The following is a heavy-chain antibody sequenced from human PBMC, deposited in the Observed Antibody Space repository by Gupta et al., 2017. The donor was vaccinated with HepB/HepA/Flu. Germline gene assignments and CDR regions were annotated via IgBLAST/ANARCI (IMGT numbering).Heavy chain of an antibody. J-gene: IGHJ4*02. CDR3: TVPGRVEGG. D-gene: IGHD1-1*01. CDR2: IRSQANNYAT. Sequence: EAQLVESGGGLVQPGGSLKLSCAASGFTFSGSAMHWVRQASGKGLEWVGRIRSQANNYATVYAASVKGRFTISRDDPKNTAXLXMNSLKXEDTAVYYCTVPGRVEGGWGQGTLVTVSA. V-gene: IGHV3-73*01. CDR1: GFTFSGSA.